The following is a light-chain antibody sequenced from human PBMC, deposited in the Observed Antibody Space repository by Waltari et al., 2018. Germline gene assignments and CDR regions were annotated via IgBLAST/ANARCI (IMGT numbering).Light chain of an antibody. J-gene: IGLJ1*01. V-gene: IGLV2-14*03. CDR3: SSYTSSDTDV. CDR2: DVI. Sequence: QSALTQLASVPGSPGPSITVSCTGTSSDGGCYNSVSWYQQHPVKAPNLMIYDVINRPSGVSKRFFGSKFGNTASLTISGLQSEDEADYYCSSYTSSDTDVFGTGTKVTVL. CDR1: SSDGGCYNS.